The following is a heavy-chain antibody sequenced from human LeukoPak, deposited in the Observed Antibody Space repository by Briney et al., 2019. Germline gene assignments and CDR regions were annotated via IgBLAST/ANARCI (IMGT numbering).Heavy chain of an antibody. CDR3: ARVGHYDFWSGYLLC. V-gene: IGHV1-8*01. D-gene: IGHD3-3*01. CDR2: MNPNSGNT. CDR1: GYTFTSYD. J-gene: IGHJ4*02. Sequence: GASVKVSCKASGYTFTSYDINWVRQAPGQGLEWMGWMNPNSGNTGYAQKFQGRVTMTRNTSISTAYMELSSLRSEDTAVYYCARVGHYDFWSGYLLCWGQGPLVTVSA.